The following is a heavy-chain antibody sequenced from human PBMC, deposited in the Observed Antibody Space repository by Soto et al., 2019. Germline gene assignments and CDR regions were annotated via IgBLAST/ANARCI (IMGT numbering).Heavy chain of an antibody. Sequence: SETLSLTCAVYGGSFSGYYWSWIRQPPGKGLEWIGEINHSGSTNYNPSLKSRVTISVDTSKNQFSLKLSSVTAADTAVYYCARLGKTYSSVDYWGQGTLVTVSS. D-gene: IGHD5-18*01. CDR2: INHSGST. CDR1: GGSFSGYY. J-gene: IGHJ4*02. CDR3: ARLGKTYSSVDY. V-gene: IGHV4-34*01.